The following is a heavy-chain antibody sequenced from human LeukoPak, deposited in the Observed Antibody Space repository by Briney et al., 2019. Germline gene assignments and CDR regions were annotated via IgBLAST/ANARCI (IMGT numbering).Heavy chain of an antibody. D-gene: IGHD5-12*01. CDR2: ISGSGGST. CDR1: GFTFSSYA. Sequence: GGSLGLSCSASGFTFSSYAMSWVRQAPGKGLEWVSAISGSGGSTYYADSVKGRFTISRDNSKNTLYLQMNSLRAEDTAVYYCAKDQDIVAFYFDYWGQGTLVTVSS. CDR3: AKDQDIVAFYFDY. V-gene: IGHV3-23*01. J-gene: IGHJ4*02.